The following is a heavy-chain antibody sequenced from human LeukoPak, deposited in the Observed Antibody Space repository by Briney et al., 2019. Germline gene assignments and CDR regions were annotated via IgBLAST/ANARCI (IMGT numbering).Heavy chain of an antibody. V-gene: IGHV1-69*13. CDR2: IMTIFGSA. Sequence: ASVKVSCKASGGTFSSYAICWVRQAPGQGLEWMGGIMTIFGSANYAQKFQGRLTITADESTSTTYMELSSLRSEDTAVYYCARTLSLDGYNHFDFWGQGTLVTVSS. CDR3: ARTLSLDGYNHFDF. CDR1: GGTFSSYA. D-gene: IGHD5-24*01. J-gene: IGHJ4*02.